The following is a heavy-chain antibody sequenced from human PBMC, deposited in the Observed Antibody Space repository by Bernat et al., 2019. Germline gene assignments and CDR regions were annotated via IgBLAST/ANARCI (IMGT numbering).Heavy chain of an antibody. Sequence: EVQLVESGGGLVQPGGSLKLSCAVSGFTFSGAAIHWVRQASGKGLEWVGRIRSKATSYAAAYAASVKGRFTISRDDSKNTAYLQMNSLQTEDTAVYYCVRRRTDDSSGYFDYWGQGTLVTVSS. V-gene: IGHV3-73*01. J-gene: IGHJ4*02. D-gene: IGHD3-22*01. CDR3: VRRRTDDSSGYFDY. CDR2: IRSKATSYAA. CDR1: GFTFSGAA.